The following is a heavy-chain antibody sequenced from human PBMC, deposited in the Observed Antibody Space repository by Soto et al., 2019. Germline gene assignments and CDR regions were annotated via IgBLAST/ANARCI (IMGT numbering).Heavy chain of an antibody. J-gene: IGHJ4*02. V-gene: IGHV5-51*01. Sequence: GESLKISCKGSGYSFTSYWIGWVRQMPGKGLEWMGIIYPGDSDTRYSPSFQGQVTISADKSISTAYLQWSSLKASDTAMYYCARVLFDPWPPRGPTFDSWGQGTLVTVSS. D-gene: IGHD3-9*01. CDR2: IYPGDSDT. CDR1: GYSFTSYW. CDR3: ARVLFDPWPPRGPTFDS.